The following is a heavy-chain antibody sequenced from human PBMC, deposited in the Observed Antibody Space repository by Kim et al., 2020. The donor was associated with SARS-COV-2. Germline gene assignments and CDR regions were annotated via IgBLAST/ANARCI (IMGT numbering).Heavy chain of an antibody. CDR2: ISGSGGST. Sequence: GGSLRLSCAASGFTFSSYAMSWVRQAPGKGLEWVSAISGSGGSTYYADSVKGRFTISRDNSKNTLYLQMNSLRAEDTAVYYCAKHSSSHYYDSSGYYGDWYFDLWGRGTLVTVSS. V-gene: IGHV3-23*01. J-gene: IGHJ2*01. CDR3: AKHSSSHYYDSSGYYGDWYFDL. D-gene: IGHD3-22*01. CDR1: GFTFSSYA.